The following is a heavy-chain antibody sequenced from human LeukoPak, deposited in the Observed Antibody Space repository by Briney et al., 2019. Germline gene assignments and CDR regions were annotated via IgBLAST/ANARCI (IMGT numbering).Heavy chain of an antibody. Sequence: GGSLRLSCAASGFMFSNYWMNWVRQAPGKGLEWVANIKPDGSDKYYLDSIKSRFTISRDNAKNSLFLQLSSLRSEDTAVYFCARVDDDLDAFDLWGQGTLVTVSS. D-gene: IGHD3-3*01. CDR3: ARVDDDLDAFDL. V-gene: IGHV3-7*01. J-gene: IGHJ3*01. CDR2: IKPDGSDK. CDR1: GFMFSNYW.